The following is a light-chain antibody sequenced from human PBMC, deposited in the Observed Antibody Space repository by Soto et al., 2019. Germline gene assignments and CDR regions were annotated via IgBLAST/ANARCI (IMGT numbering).Light chain of an antibody. V-gene: IGKV3-20*01. CDR1: QSVGNNY. Sequence: EIVLTQSPGTLSLSPGERATLSCRASQSVGNNYLAWYQQKPGQAPRFLIYDASSRATGIPDRFCGSGSGTDFTLTISRLEPEDIAVYYCQQYGSTPLTFGGGTKVEIK. CDR2: DAS. J-gene: IGKJ4*01. CDR3: QQYGSTPLT.